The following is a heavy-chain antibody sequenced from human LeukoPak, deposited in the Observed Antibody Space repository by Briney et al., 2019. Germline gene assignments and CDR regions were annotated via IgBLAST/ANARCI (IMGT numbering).Heavy chain of an antibody. J-gene: IGHJ4*02. V-gene: IGHV3-23*01. CDR3: AKASRAHYYGSGSYED. CDR2: ISGSGGST. Sequence: GGSLRLSCAASGFTFSSYAMSWVRQAPGKGLEWVSAISGSGGSTYYADSVKGRFTISRDNSKNTLYLQMNSLRAEDTAVYYCAKASRAHYYGSGSYEDWGQGTLVTVSS. D-gene: IGHD3-10*01. CDR1: GFTFSSYA.